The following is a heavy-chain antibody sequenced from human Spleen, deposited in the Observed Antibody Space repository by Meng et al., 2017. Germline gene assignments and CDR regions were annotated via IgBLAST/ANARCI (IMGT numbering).Heavy chain of an antibody. CDR2: ISWNSDSI. Sequence: GGSLRLSCTASGFTFNSYWMHWVRQAPGKGLEWVSGISWNSDSIGYADSLKGRFTISRDNAKSSLYLEMNRLRGEDTAVYYCARDGYYDSSGFWGHGTLVTVSS. J-gene: IGHJ4*01. CDR3: ARDGYYDSSGF. V-gene: IGHV3-9*01. CDR1: GFTFNSYW. D-gene: IGHD3-22*01.